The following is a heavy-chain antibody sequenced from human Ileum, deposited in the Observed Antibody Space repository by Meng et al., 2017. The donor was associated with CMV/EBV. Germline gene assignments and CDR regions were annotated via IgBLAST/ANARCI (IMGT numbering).Heavy chain of an antibody. CDR3: ARDRGSVGAFDI. CDR2: IIPILGIS. CDR1: VGTFSSYT. Sequence: SVKVSCKASVGTFSSYTISWVRQAPGQGLEWMGRIIPILGISNYAQKFQGRVTITADKSTSTAYMELSSLRSEDTAVYYCARDRGSVGAFDIWGQGTMVTVSS. V-gene: IGHV1-69*04. J-gene: IGHJ3*02. D-gene: IGHD1-26*01.